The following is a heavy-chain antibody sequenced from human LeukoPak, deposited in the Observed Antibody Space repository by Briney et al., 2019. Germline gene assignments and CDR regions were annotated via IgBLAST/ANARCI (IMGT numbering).Heavy chain of an antibody. J-gene: IGHJ4*02. V-gene: IGHV1-18*01. CDR1: GYTLTELS. CDR2: ISAYNGNT. D-gene: IGHD3-10*01. CDR3: ARGPYGSGSYKNDY. Sequence: GASVKVSCKVSGYTLTELSMHWVRQAPGQGLEWMGWISAYNGNTNYAQKLQGRVTMTTDTSTSTAYMELRSLRSDDTAVYYCARGPYGSGSYKNDYWGQGTLVTVSS.